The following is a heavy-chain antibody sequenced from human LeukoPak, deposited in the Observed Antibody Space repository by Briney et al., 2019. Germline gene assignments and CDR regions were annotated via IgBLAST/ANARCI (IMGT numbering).Heavy chain of an antibody. CDR1: GYSFTSYW. CDR3: ERLYYDSSGSPIYYFDY. J-gene: IGHJ4*02. CDR2: IYPGDSDT. Sequence: GESLKISCKGSGYSFTSYWIGWVRQMPGKGLEWMGIIYPGDSDTRYSPSFQGQVTISADKSISTAYLQWSSLKASDTAMYYCERLYYDSSGSPIYYFDYWGQGTLVTVSS. D-gene: IGHD3-22*01. V-gene: IGHV5-51*01.